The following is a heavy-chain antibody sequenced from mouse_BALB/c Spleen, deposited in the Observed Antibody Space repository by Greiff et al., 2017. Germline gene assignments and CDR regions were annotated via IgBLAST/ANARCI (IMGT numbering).Heavy chain of an antibody. J-gene: IGHJ2*01. V-gene: IGHV1-54*01. D-gene: IGHD1-2*01. CDR2: INPGSGGT. CDR1: GYAFTNYL. CDR3: ARNDYGLDY. Sequence: QVQLKESGAELVRPGTSVKVSCKASGYAFTNYLIEWVKQRPGQGLEWIGVINPGSGGTNYNEKFKGKATLTADKSSSTAYMQLSSLTSDDSAVYFCARNDYGLDYWGQGTTLTVSS.